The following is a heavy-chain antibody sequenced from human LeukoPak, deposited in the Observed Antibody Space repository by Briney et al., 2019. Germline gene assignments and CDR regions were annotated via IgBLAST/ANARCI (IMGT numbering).Heavy chain of an antibody. V-gene: IGHV4-39*07. CDR2: IYTSGST. D-gene: IGHD3-22*01. Sequence: PSETLSLTCTVSGGSISSSSYYWGWIRQPPGKGLEWIGRIYTSGSTNYNPSLKSRVTMSVDTSKNQFSLKLSSVTAADTAVYYCARAKDYYDSSGYRFSWFDPWGQGTLVTVSS. CDR1: GGSISSSSYY. CDR3: ARAKDYYDSSGYRFSWFDP. J-gene: IGHJ5*02.